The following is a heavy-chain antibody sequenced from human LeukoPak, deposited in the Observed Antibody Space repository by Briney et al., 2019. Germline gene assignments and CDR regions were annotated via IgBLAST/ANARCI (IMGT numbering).Heavy chain of an antibody. CDR1: GYTVTGYY. Sequence: ASVKVSCKASGYTVTGYYMHWVRQAPGQGLEWMGWINPNSGGTNYAQKFQGRVTMTRDTSISTAYMELSRLRSDDTAVYYCARGVVPAANWFDPWGQGTLVTVSS. CDR2: INPNSGGT. V-gene: IGHV1-2*02. J-gene: IGHJ5*02. D-gene: IGHD2-2*01. CDR3: ARGVVPAANWFDP.